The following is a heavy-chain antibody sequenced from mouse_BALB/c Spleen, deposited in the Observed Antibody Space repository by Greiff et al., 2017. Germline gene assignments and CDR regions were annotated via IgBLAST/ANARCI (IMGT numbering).Heavy chain of an antibody. CDR1: GFTFTDYY. CDR2: IRNKANGYTT. Sequence: EVKLVESGGGLVQPGGSLRLSCATSGFTFTDYYMSWVRQPPGKALEWLGFIRNKANGYTTEYSASVKGRFTISRDNSQSILYLQMNTLRAEDSATYYCARGSSRAMDYWGQGTSVTVSS. J-gene: IGHJ4*01. CDR3: ARGSSRAMDY. V-gene: IGHV7-3*02.